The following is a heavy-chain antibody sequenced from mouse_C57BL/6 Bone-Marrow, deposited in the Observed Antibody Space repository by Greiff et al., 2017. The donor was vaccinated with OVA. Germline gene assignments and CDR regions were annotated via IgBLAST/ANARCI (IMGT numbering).Heavy chain of an antibody. Sequence: QVQLQQSGAELVRPGASVTLSCKASGYTFTDYEMHWVKQTPVHGLEWIGAIDPETGGTAYNQKFKGKAILTADKSSSTAYMELRSLTSKDSAVYYCTRASYYSNYGNYWGQGTTLTVSS. J-gene: IGHJ2*01. CDR1: GYTFTDYE. V-gene: IGHV1-15*01. CDR2: IDPETGGT. CDR3: TRASYYSNYGNY. D-gene: IGHD2-5*01.